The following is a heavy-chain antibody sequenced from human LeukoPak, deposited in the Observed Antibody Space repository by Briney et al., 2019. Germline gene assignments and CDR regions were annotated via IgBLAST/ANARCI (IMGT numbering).Heavy chain of an antibody. J-gene: IGHJ4*02. CDR2: VFRLQTVRT. Sequence: PSETLSLTCSVSGGSINSYYWAWFRQPPGKGLEWIATVFRLQTVRTFNNPSLESRVTVSLDPSQNQFSLNLTSVTAADTALYFCARVLHAPYLIDSWGQGTLVTVSS. V-gene: IGHV4-59*04. CDR3: ARVLHAPYLIDS. D-gene: IGHD2-8*01. CDR1: GGSINSYY.